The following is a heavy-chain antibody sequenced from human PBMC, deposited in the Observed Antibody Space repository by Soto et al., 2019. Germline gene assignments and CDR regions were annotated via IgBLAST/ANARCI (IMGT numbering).Heavy chain of an antibody. CDR2: INHSGST. J-gene: IGHJ5*02. V-gene: IGHV4-34*01. D-gene: IGHD3-10*01. CDR3: ARGRGSGIIIRTRYNGFDP. CDR1: GGSCSGYY. Sequence: SETLSLTCAVYGGSCSGYYWSWIRQPPGKGLEWIGEINHSGSTNYNPSLKSRVTISVDTSKNQFSLKLSSVTAADTAVYYCARGRGSGIIIRTRYNGFDPWGQGTLVTVSS.